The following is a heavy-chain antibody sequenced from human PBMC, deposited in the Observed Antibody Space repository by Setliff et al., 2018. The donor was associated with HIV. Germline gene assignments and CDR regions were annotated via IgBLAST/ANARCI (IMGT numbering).Heavy chain of an antibody. V-gene: IGHV1-69*05. Sequence: ASVKVSCKASGGTFSSYAISWVRQAPGQGLEWMGGIIPIFGTANYAQKFQGRVTSTTDESTSTAYMELSSLRSEDTAVYYCARVRQGGVDTAMVDWGQGTLVTVSS. CDR2: IIPIFGTA. J-gene: IGHJ4*02. D-gene: IGHD5-18*01. CDR1: GGTFSSYA. CDR3: ARVRQGGVDTAMVD.